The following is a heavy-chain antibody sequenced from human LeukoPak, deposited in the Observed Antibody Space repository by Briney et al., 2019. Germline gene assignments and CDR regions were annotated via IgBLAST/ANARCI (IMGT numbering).Heavy chain of an antibody. J-gene: IGHJ4*02. CDR2: IDPDSGGT. CDR1: GYTFTGYY. CDR3: ARVGSSSVNY. V-gene: IGHV1-2*02. D-gene: IGHD6-6*01. Sequence: ASVKVSCKPSGYTFTGYYMHWVRQAPGQGLEWMGWIDPDSGGTNYAQKFQGRVTMTRDTSISTAYMEVSRLRSDDTAVYYCARVGSSSVNYWGQGALVTVSS.